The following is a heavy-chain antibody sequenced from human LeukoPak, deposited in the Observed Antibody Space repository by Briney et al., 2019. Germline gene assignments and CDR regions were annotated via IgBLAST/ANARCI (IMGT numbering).Heavy chain of an antibody. J-gene: IGHJ4*02. V-gene: IGHV4-38-2*02. CDR1: GYSISSGYY. CDR3: ARGLRYFD. Sequence: SETLSLTCTVSGYSISSGYYWGWIRQPPGKGLEWIGEINHSGSTNYNPSLKSRVTISVDTSKNQFSLKLSSVTAADTAVYYCARGLRYFDWSQGTPVTVSS. CDR2: INHSGST. D-gene: IGHD3-9*01.